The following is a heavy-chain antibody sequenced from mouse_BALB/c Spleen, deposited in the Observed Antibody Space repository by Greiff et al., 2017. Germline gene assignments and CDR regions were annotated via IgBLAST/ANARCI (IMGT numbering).Heavy chain of an antibody. CDR1: GFSLTGYG. CDR2: IWGDGST. Sequence: VQLQQSGPGLVVPSQSLSITCTVSGFSLTGYGVNWVRQPPGKGLEWLGMIWGDGSTDYNSALKSRLSISKDNSKSQVFLKMNSLQTDDTARYYCARDVYTYAMDYWGQGTSVTVSS. V-gene: IGHV2-6-7*01. J-gene: IGHJ4*01. CDR3: ARDVYTYAMDY.